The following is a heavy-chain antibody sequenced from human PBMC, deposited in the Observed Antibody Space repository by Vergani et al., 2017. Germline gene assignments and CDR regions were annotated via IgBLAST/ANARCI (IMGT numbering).Heavy chain of an antibody. J-gene: IGHJ3*02. CDR1: GFRFSSYG. CDR2: IWYDGSNK. Sequence: QVQLVESGGGVVQPGRSLRLSCAASGFRFSSYGMNWVRQAPGKGLEWVAVIWYDGSNKYYADSVKGRFTISRDNSKNTLYLQMNSLRAEDTAVYYCAKDLHRRPGAFDIWGQGTMVTVSS. V-gene: IGHV3-33*06. CDR3: AKDLHRRPGAFDI.